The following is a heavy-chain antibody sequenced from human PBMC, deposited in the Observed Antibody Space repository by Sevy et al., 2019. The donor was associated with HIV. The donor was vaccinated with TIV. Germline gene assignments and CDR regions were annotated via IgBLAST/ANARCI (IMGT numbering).Heavy chain of an antibody. Sequence: SETLSLTCTVSGGSISSYYWSWIRQPPGKGLEWIGYIYYSGSTNYNPSLKSRVTISVDTSKNQFSRKLSSVTAADTAGYYCAGTYYYDSSGYPTNYYYGMDVWGQGTTVTVSS. V-gene: IGHV4-59*01. CDR2: IYYSGST. CDR3: AGTYYYDSSGYPTNYYYGMDV. D-gene: IGHD3-22*01. J-gene: IGHJ6*02. CDR1: GGSISSYY.